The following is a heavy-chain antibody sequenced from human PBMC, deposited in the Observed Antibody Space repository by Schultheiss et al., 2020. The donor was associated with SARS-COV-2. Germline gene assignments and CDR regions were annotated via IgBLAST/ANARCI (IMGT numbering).Heavy chain of an antibody. CDR3: ARGIGRPTSYLNWLDP. Sequence: SQTLSLTCNVSGGSISSGGYYWGWIGQPPGKGLEWIGSIYYSGSINYNPSLKSRVTISVDTSKNQFSLKLSSVTAADTAVYYCARGIGRPTSYLNWLDPWGQGTLVTVSS. D-gene: IGHD3-16*02. V-gene: IGHV4-39*07. CDR1: GGSISSGGYY. J-gene: IGHJ5*02. CDR2: IYYSGSI.